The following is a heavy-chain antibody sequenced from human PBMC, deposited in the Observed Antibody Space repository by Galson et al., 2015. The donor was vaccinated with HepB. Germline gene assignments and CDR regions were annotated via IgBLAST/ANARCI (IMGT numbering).Heavy chain of an antibody. J-gene: IGHJ3*02. D-gene: IGHD6-19*01. V-gene: IGHV3-9*01. Sequence: SLRLSCAASGFTFDDYAMHWVRQAPGKGLEWVSGISWNSGSIGYADSVKGRFTISRDNAKNSLYLQMNSLRAEDTALYYCAKDRRFKYSSGWKAAFDIWGQGTMVTVSS. CDR3: AKDRRFKYSSGWKAAFDI. CDR2: ISWNSGSI. CDR1: GFTFDDYA.